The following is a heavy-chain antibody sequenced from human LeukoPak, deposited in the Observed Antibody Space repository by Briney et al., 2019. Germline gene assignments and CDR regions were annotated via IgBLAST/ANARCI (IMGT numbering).Heavy chain of an antibody. D-gene: IGHD3-22*01. V-gene: IGHV4-59*11. CDR3: ARGHYYDSSGDY. J-gene: IGHJ4*02. Sequence: SETLSLTCTVSGVSISGHYWSWVRQPPEKGLEWIGYVYDSGGTSYNPSLKSRVTISVDTSKNQFSLNLSSVTAADTAVYYCARGHYYDSSGDYWGQGTLVTVSS. CDR1: GVSISGHY. CDR2: VYDSGGT.